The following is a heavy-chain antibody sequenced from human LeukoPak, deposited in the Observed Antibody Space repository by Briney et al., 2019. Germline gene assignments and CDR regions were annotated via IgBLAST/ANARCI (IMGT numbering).Heavy chain of an antibody. CDR3: ARRRSSGPSYYYYMDV. CDR1: GFTFSSYA. V-gene: IGHV3-30*14. Sequence: PGGSLRLSCAASGFTFSSYAMHWVRQAPGKGLEWVAVISYDGSNKYYADSVKGRFTISRDNSKNTLYLQMNSLRAEDTAVYYCARRRSSGPSYYYYMDVWGKGTTVTVSS. J-gene: IGHJ6*03. D-gene: IGHD6-19*01. CDR2: ISYDGSNK.